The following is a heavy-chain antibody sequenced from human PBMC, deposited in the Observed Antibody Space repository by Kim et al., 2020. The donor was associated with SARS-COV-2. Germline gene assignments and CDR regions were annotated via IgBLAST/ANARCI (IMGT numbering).Heavy chain of an antibody. CDR2: INPNSGGT. Sequence: ASVKVSCKASGYTFTGYYMHWVRQAPGQGLEWMGWINPNSGGTNYAQKFQGRVTMTRDTSISTAYMELSRLRSDDTAVYYCARESVQGTIFGVVIPLEIYGMDVWGQGTTVTVSS. J-gene: IGHJ6*02. D-gene: IGHD3-3*01. CDR1: GYTFTGYY. CDR3: ARESVQGTIFGVVIPLEIYGMDV. V-gene: IGHV1-2*02.